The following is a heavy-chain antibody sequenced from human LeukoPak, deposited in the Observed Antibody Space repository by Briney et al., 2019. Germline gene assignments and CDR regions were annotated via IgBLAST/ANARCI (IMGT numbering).Heavy chain of an antibody. CDR1: GVTFSNYN. J-gene: IGHJ5*02. Sequence: GGSLRLSCAASGVTFSNYNMNWVRQAPGKGLEWVSSISSSSSYIYYADSVKGRFTISRDNAKNSLNLQMNSLRAEDTAVYYCWECRLWDTILGVDCKPSKNWSLTWGEGALGSVSS. CDR3: WECRLWDTILGVDCKPSKNWSLT. V-gene: IGHV3-21*01. D-gene: IGHD3-3*01. CDR2: ISSSSSYI.